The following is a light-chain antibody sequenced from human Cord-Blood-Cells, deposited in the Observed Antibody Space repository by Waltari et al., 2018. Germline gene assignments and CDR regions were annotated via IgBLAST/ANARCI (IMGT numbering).Light chain of an antibody. J-gene: IGKJ4*01. V-gene: IGKV1-13*02. CDR3: QQFNSYPLT. Sequence: AIQLTQSPSSLSASVGDXXXXTCRASQGISSALAWYQQKPGKAPKLLIYDASSLESGVPSRFSGSGSGTDFTLTISSLQPEDFATYYCQQFNSYPLTFGGGTKVEIK. CDR1: QGISSA. CDR2: DAS.